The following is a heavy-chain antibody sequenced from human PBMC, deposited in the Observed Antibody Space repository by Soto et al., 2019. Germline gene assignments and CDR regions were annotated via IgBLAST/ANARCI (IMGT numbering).Heavy chain of an antibody. CDR1: GSACTNYD. V-gene: IGHV1-8*01. J-gene: IGHJ6*02. D-gene: IGHD2-2*01. Sequence: QVQLVQSGAEVKEPGASVKVSCKASGSACTNYDINWVRQATGQGLEWMGWMNPNRGTTGYAQKFQGRFTMTRDTAIGTAYIELSSLRSEDTAVYYCAKGYAMDVWGQGTTVTVSS. CDR3: AKGYAMDV. CDR2: MNPNRGTT.